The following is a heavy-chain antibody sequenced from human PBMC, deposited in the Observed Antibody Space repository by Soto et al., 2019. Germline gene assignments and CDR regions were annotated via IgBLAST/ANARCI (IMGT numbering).Heavy chain of an antibody. J-gene: IGHJ4*02. D-gene: IGHD3-10*01. V-gene: IGHV4-39*01. CDR2: IYYSGST. Sequence: PSETLSLTCTVSGGSISSSSYYWGWIRQPPGKGLEWIGSIYYSGSTYYNPSLKSRVTISVDTSKNQFSLKLSSVTAADTAVYYCARRGSGSYSDYWGKGTLVTVS. CDR1: GGSISSSSYY. CDR3: ARRGSGSYSDY.